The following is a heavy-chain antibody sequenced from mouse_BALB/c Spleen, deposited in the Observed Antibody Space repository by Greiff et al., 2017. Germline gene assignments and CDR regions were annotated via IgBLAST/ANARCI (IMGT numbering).Heavy chain of an antibody. CDR1: GFDFSRYW. V-gene: IGHV4-2*02. CDR3: ARDYGSTLFDY. Sequence: DVQLVESGGGLVQPGGSLNLSCAASGFDFSRYWMSWARQAPGKGQEWIGEINPGSSTINYTPSLKDKFIISRDNAKNTLYLQMSKVRSEDTALYYCARDYGSTLFDYWGQGTTLTVSS. D-gene: IGHD1-1*01. CDR2: INPGSSTI. J-gene: IGHJ2*01.